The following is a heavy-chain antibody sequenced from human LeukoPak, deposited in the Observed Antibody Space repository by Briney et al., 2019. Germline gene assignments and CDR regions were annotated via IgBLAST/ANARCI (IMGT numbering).Heavy chain of an antibody. D-gene: IGHD5-12*01. CDR3: AKEGYGGYGQFDY. CDR2: IWYDGSSQ. CDR1: GFTFSSYG. Sequence: GGSLRLPCAASGFTFSSYGVHWVRQAPGKGLEWVAFIWYDGSSQYYADSVKGRFTISRDKSKSTLFLQMNSLRLEDTAVYYCAKEGYGGYGQFDYWGQGTLVTVSS. V-gene: IGHV3-30*02. J-gene: IGHJ4*02.